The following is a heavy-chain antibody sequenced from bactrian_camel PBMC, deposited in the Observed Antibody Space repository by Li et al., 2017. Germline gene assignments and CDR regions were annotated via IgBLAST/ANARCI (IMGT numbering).Heavy chain of an antibody. D-gene: IGHD2*01. Sequence: HVQLVESGGGLVQAGGSLRLSCAASGYTYRADCMGWFRQAPGKEREGVAVIDSDGSTSYADSVKGRFTISQDNAKNTLYLQMDNLKPEDMAVYYCATERWFSTWGQGTQVTVS. CDR3: ATERWFST. CDR2: IDSDGST. V-gene: IGHV3S53*01. J-gene: IGHJ6*01. CDR1: GYTYRADC.